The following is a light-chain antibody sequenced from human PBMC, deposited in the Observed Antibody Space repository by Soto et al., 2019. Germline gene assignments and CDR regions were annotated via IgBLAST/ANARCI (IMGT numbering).Light chain of an antibody. Sequence: AIQLTQSPSSLSASVGDRVTITCRASQGISSALAWYQQKPGKAPKLLIYDASSLESGVPSRFSGSGSGTDFTLTISSLQPEDIATYYCIQFNSYPITFGQGTRLEIK. CDR2: DAS. CDR3: IQFNSYPIT. J-gene: IGKJ5*01. V-gene: IGKV1-13*02. CDR1: QGISSA.